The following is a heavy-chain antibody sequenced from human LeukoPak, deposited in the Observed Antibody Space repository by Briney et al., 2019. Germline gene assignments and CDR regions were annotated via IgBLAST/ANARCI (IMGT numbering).Heavy chain of an antibody. Sequence: SVKVSCKASGGTFSSYAISWVRQAPGQGLEWMGGIIPIFGTANYAQKFQGRVTITADESTSTAYMELSSLRSEDTAVYYCARGRDRPPAIGYYYYMDVWGKGTTVTVSS. CDR3: ARGRDRPPAIGYYYYMDV. CDR2: IIPIFGTA. V-gene: IGHV1-69*01. J-gene: IGHJ6*03. CDR1: GGTFSSYA. D-gene: IGHD3-10*01.